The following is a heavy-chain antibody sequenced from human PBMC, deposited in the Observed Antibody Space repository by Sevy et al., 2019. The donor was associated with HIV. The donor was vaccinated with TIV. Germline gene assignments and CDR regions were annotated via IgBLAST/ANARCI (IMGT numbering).Heavy chain of an antibody. J-gene: IGHJ3*02. D-gene: IGHD5-12*01. CDR2: IYPGDSDT. V-gene: IGHV5-51*03. CDR1: GYRFTNYW. Sequence: GESLKISCKGSGYRFTNYWLGRVRQMPGKGLEWRGMIYPGDSDTRYRPSFQGQVGISADKSISTAYLQWTRLKASDTAMYYCARVIVATTYPIRVHESDIWGQGTMVTVSS. CDR3: ARVIVATTYPIRVHESDI.